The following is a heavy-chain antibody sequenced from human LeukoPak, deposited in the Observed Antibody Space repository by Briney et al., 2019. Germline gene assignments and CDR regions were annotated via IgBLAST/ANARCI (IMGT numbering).Heavy chain of an antibody. D-gene: IGHD6-13*01. V-gene: IGHV3-74*01. J-gene: IGHJ6*02. CDR3: ARATSYSNYGMDV. Sequence: GGSLRLSCAASGFTFSHHWMHWVRQVPGKGLVWVSRINSDGRSTTYAGSVKGRFTISRDNARNTLYLQMNSLRAEDTAVHYCARATSYSNYGMDVWGQGTTVTVSS. CDR1: GFTFSHHW. CDR2: INSDGRST.